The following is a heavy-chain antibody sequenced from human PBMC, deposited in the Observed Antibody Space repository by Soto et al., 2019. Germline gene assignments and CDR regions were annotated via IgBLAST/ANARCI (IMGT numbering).Heavy chain of an antibody. CDR1: GGTFSNYG. V-gene: IGHV1-69*12. J-gene: IGHJ6*02. CDR3: ARGGSDYEGSGYYQGHV. Sequence: QVQLVQSGAEVKKPGSSVKVSCKSSGGTFSNYGFSWVRQAPGQGLECMGVIVPIFGAEHPQKFQGRVTITADESXNXXFRELRGRRSEDTAVYYCARGGSDYEGSGYYQGHVWGQGTTVTVSS. CDR2: IVPIFGA. D-gene: IGHD3-22*01.